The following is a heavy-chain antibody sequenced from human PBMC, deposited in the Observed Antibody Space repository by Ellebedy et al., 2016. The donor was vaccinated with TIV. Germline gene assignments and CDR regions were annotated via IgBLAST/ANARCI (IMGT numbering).Heavy chain of an antibody. D-gene: IGHD5-18*01. CDR3: SSHVDTSMTH. J-gene: IGHJ4*02. CDR2: IKQDGSEK. V-gene: IGHV3-7*01. Sequence: GGSLRLXCAASGFTFSTYWISWVRQAPGKGLEWVANIKQDGSEKHYVDSVKGRFTISRDNAKSSLYLQMNSLRLEDTALYYCSSHVDTSMTHWGQGTLVTVSS. CDR1: GFTFSTYW.